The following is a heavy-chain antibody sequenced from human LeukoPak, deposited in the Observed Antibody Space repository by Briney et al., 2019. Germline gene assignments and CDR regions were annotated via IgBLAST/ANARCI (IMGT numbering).Heavy chain of an antibody. V-gene: IGHV3-23*01. CDR3: AKGATYYYGSGSYYNVGGFDY. CDR1: GFTFNNFA. CDR2: LSGSGRST. D-gene: IGHD3-10*01. J-gene: IGHJ4*02. Sequence: SGGSLRLSCVASGFTFNNFAMSWVRQAPGKGLEWVSTLSGSGRSTNYADSVKGRFTISRDNSKNTLYLQMNSLRAEDTAVYYCAKGATYYYGSGSYYNVGGFDYWGQGTLVTVSS.